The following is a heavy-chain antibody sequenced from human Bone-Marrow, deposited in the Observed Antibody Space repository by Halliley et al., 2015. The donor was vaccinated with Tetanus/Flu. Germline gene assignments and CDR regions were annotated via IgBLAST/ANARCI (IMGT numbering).Heavy chain of an antibody. CDR3: ARGLRVSNGWGTYYNYGMDA. D-gene: IGHD6-19*01. CDR1: GGSFGDSGYY. V-gene: IGHV4-34*01. J-gene: IGHJ6*02. CDR2: IIPYGNI. Sequence: TLSLTCAVYGGSFGDSGYYWNWCRQPPGKGLEWIGEIIPYGNINYNQSLQSRVTISVDTSKNQFSLKLSSVSAADTAVYYCARGLRVSNGWGTYYNYGMDAWGQGTAVSVSS.